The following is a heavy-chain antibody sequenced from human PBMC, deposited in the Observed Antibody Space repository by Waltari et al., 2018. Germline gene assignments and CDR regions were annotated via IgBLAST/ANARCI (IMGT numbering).Heavy chain of an antibody. J-gene: IGHJ4*02. CDR1: GFTFSRFG. Sequence: QVQLVESGGGVVQPGRSLRLSCAASGFTFSRFGMHWVRQAPGKGLEWVEVKWHDVSNEYYVDSGKGRFTISRDNSKNTLYLQMNSLRAEDSAVYYCASQSTTLFDYWGQGTLVTVSS. CDR3: ASQSTTLFDY. D-gene: IGHD2-15*01. CDR2: KWHDVSNE. V-gene: IGHV3-33*01.